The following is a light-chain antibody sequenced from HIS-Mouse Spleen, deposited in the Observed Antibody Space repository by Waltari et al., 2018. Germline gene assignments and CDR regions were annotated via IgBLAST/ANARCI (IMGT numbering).Light chain of an antibody. J-gene: IGLJ3*02. CDR3: AAWDDSLSGPV. CDR2: RNN. Sequence: QSVLTLPPSASATPGQRVRVPSSGVSPTLGSNYLSGYQHLPGTAPKLLIYRNNQRPSGVPDRFAGSKSGTSASLAISGLRSEDEADYYCAAWDDSLSGPVFGGGTKLTVL. V-gene: IGLV1-47*01. CDR1: SPTLGSNY.